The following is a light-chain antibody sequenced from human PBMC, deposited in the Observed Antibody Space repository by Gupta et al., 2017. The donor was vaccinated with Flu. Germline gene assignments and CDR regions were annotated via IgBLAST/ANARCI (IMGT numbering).Light chain of an antibody. Sequence: EIVLTQPPATLSLSPGERATLSCRASQSVSSYLAWYQQKPGQAPRLLIYDAFNRATGIPARFSGSGSGTDFTLTISSLEPEDFAVYYCQQRRNWPRYTFGQGTKLEIK. J-gene: IGKJ2*01. CDR1: QSVSSY. CDR2: DAF. CDR3: QQRRNWPRYT. V-gene: IGKV3-11*01.